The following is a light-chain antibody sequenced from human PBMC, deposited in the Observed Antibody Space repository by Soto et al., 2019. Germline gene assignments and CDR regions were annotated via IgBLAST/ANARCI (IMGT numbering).Light chain of an antibody. CDR2: HVS. CDR1: SSDVGGYNY. Sequence: ALTQPASVSGSPGQSITISCTGTSSDVGGYNYVSWYQQHPGKAPKLMIYHVSNRPSGVSNRFSGSKSGNTASLTISGLQAEDEADYYCSSYASSSTLYVFGAGTKLTVL. V-gene: IGLV2-14*03. J-gene: IGLJ1*01. CDR3: SSYASSSTLYV.